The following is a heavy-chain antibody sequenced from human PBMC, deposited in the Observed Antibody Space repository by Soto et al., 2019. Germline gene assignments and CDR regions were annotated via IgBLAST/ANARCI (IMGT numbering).Heavy chain of an antibody. Sequence: ASVKVSCKASGYTFTSYYMHWVRQAPGQGLEWMGIIDPSGGGTSYAQKFQGWVTMTRDTSISTAYMELSSLRSEDTAVYYCAREGYGMDVWGQGTTVTVSS. J-gene: IGHJ6*02. CDR3: AREGYGMDV. V-gene: IGHV1-46*01. CDR2: IDPSGGGT. CDR1: GYTFTSYY.